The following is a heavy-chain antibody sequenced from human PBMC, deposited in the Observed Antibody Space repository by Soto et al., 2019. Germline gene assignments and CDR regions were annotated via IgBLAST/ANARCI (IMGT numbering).Heavy chain of an antibody. V-gene: IGHV1-18*01. CDR1: GYTFTSYG. CDR3: AIDLASLKRVGATHCLFDS. Sequence: QVQLVQSGAEVKKPGASVKVSCKASGYTFTSYGISWVRQAPGQVLEWMGWSSAYNGNTNYAQKLQGRVTMTTDTSTSTAYMELSSLRSDDTAVYYGAIDLASLKRVGATHCLFDSWGQGNLVTVSS. D-gene: IGHD1-26*01. J-gene: IGHJ4*02. CDR2: SSAYNGNT.